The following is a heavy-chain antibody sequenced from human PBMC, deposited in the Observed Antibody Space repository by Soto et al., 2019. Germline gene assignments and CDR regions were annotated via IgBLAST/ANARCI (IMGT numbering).Heavy chain of an antibody. J-gene: IGHJ1*01. CDR1: GFTFSTYA. CDR3: AKDRDYDFWSSPQNLQH. D-gene: IGHD3-3*01. CDR2: ISGSGGRT. Sequence: PGGSLRLSCATSGFTFSTYAMSWVRQAPGKGLKWVSTISGSGGRTFYADSVKGRFTISRDNSKNTLYLQMNSLRAEDTAVYYCAKDRDYDFWSSPQNLQHCGQGTLVTVYS. V-gene: IGHV3-23*01.